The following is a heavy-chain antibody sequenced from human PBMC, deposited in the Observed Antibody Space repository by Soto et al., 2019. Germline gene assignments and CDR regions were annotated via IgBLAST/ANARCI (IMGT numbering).Heavy chain of an antibody. Sequence: QVQLVQSGAEVKKPGSSGKVSCKASGGTFTNYAISWVRQAPGQGLEWMGGITPIFGTANYAQKFQGRVTITADESMSTAYMELNRLRSEDTAVYYCAQTLGLAVAGPGRFDLWGRGTLVTASS. J-gene: IGHJ2*01. V-gene: IGHV1-69*12. CDR3: AQTLGLAVAGPGRFDL. CDR1: GGTFTNYA. CDR2: ITPIFGTA. D-gene: IGHD6-19*01.